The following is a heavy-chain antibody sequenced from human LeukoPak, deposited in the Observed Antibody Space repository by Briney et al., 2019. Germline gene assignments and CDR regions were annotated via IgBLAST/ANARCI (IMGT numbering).Heavy chain of an antibody. J-gene: IGHJ4*02. CDR1: GGSISSGNFY. V-gene: IGHV4-39*07. D-gene: IGHD5-18*01. Sequence: SQTLSLTCTVSGGSISSGNFYWSWIRQPPGKGLEWIGEINHSGSNNYNPSLKSRVTISVDASKNQFSLKLSSVTAADTAVYYCARGRGYSYGSQNFDYWGQGTLVTVSS. CDR3: ARGRGYSYGSQNFDY. CDR2: INHSGSN.